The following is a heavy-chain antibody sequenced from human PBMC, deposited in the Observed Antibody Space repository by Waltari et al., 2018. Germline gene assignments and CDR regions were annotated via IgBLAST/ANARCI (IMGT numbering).Heavy chain of an antibody. CDR2: IYSGGST. Sequence: EVQLVEFGGGLIQPGGSLSLSWAASGSPVSHNSMSWFRQAPGKGLEWVSLIYSGGSTYYADSVKGRFTISRDNSRNTLYLQMNSLRAEDTAVYYCASFTTKTHWGQGTLVTVSS. D-gene: IGHD1-1*01. V-gene: IGHV3-53*01. J-gene: IGHJ4*02. CDR1: GSPVSHNS. CDR3: ASFTTKTH.